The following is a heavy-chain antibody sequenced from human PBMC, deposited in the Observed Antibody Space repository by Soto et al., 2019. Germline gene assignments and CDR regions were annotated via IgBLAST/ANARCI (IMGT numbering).Heavy chain of an antibody. CDR1: GGSISSGGYY. CDR2: IYYSGST. V-gene: IGHV4-31*03. J-gene: IGHJ4*02. CDR3: ARGVTMVRGVIHTPYFDY. Sequence: SETLSLSCTVSGGSISSGGYYWSWIRQHPGKGLEWIGYIYYSGSTYYNPSLKSRVTISVDTSKNQFSLKLSSVTAADTAVYYCARGVTMVRGVIHTPYFDYWGQGTLVTVSS. D-gene: IGHD3-10*01.